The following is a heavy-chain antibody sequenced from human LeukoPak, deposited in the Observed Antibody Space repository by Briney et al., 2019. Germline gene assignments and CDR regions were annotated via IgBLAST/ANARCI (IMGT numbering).Heavy chain of an antibody. V-gene: IGHV1-46*01. CDR3: ARGRLITMVRGPWFDP. J-gene: IGHJ5*02. D-gene: IGHD3-10*01. Sequence: ASVKVSCKASGYTFTGYYMHWVRQAPGQGLEWMGIINPSGGSTSYAQKFQGRVTMTRDTSTSTVYMELSSLRSEDTAVYYCARGRLITMVRGPWFDPWGQGTLVTVSS. CDR1: GYTFTGYY. CDR2: INPSGGST.